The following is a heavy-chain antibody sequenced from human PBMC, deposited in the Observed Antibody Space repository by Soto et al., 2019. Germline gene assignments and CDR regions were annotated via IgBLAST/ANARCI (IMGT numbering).Heavy chain of an antibody. CDR1: GYTFTTNF. J-gene: IGHJ3*01. V-gene: IGHV1-46*03. Sequence: VQLVQSGAEVKKPGASVKISCKASGYTFTTNFIHWIRQAPGQGLEWVGIISPGGGTTVYAQKFQGRVTMTRDTSTSTVYMELRNLGSEDTAVFYCARARYEADAFDFWGQGTMVIVSS. CDR3: ARARYEADAFDF. D-gene: IGHD2-2*01. CDR2: ISPGGGTT.